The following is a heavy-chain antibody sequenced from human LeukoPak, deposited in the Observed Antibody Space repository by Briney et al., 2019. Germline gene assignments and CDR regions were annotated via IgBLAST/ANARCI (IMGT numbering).Heavy chain of an antibody. D-gene: IGHD2-15*01. Sequence: ASVKVSCKASGGTFSSYAISWVRQAPGQGLEWMGGIIPIFGTANYAQKFQGRVTITTDESTSTAYMELSSLRSEDTVVYYCASLGYCSGGSCYFWGQGTLVTVFS. J-gene: IGHJ4*02. V-gene: IGHV1-69*05. CDR2: IIPIFGTA. CDR3: ASLGYCSGGSCYF. CDR1: GGTFSSYA.